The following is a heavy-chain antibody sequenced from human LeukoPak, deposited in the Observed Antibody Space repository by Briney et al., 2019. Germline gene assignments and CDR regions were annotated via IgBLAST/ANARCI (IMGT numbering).Heavy chain of an antibody. CDR3: ASGPRGFYYYYGMDV. Sequence: SETLSLTCTVSGGSISSYYWSWIRQPAGKGLEWIGRIYTSGSTNYNPSLKSRVTMSVDTSKNQFSLKLSSVTAADTAVYYCASGPRGFYYYYGMDVWDQGTTVTVSS. D-gene: IGHD5-12*01. CDR1: GGSISSYY. J-gene: IGHJ6*02. CDR2: IYTSGST. V-gene: IGHV4-4*07.